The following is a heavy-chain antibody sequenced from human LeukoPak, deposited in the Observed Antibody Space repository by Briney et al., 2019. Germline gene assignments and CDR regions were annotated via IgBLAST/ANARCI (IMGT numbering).Heavy chain of an antibody. CDR2: IKSKTDGGTT. V-gene: IGHV3-15*01. CDR3: TEPLAVAGTGLRSY. J-gene: IGHJ4*02. CDR1: GFTFRSYS. D-gene: IGHD6-19*01. Sequence: GGSLRLSCAASGFTFRSYSMSWVRQAPGKGLEWVGRIKSKTDGGTTDYAAPVKGRFTISRDDSKNTLYLQMNSLKTEDTAVYYCTEPLAVAGTGLRSYWGQGTLVTVSS.